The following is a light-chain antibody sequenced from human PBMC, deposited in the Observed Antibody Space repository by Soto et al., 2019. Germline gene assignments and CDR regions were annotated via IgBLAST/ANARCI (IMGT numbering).Light chain of an antibody. Sequence: DIQMTQSPSSLSASVGDRITITCRASKSIGSYLNWYQHKPGRAPKFLIYAVSTLQSWVPSRFNGSGSGTDFTLTISSLQPEDFASYSCQQSYSSPWTFGQGTKVEIK. CDR1: KSIGSY. CDR3: QQSYSSPWT. J-gene: IGKJ1*01. CDR2: AVS. V-gene: IGKV1-39*01.